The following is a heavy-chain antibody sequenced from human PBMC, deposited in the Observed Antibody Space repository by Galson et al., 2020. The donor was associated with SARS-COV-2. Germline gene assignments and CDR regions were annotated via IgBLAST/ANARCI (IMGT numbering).Heavy chain of an antibody. V-gene: IGHV4-4*02. Sequence: SETLSLTCAVSGDSISSHKWWSWVRQSPGKGLEWIGEIHHSGSTTYDPSLKSRVPMSLDKSNNQFSLNLKSVTAADTAVYYCTRGDTVTTSGNWFDPWGQGTLVTVSS. J-gene: IGHJ5*02. CDR2: IHHSGST. D-gene: IGHD4-4*01. CDR1: GDSISSHKW. CDR3: TRGDTVTTSGNWFDP.